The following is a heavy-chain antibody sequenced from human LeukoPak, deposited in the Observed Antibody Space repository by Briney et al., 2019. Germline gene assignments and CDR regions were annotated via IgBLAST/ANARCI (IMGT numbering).Heavy chain of an antibody. Sequence: PAGSLRLSCAASGFTLDDHATHWVRQAPGKGLEWFSLISGDGGSTYYADSVKGRFTIARDNSKNSLYLQMNSLRAEDTALYYCSRDGSLVRLDYWGQGTLVTVSS. D-gene: IGHD5-24*01. CDR1: GFTLDDHA. CDR3: SRDGSLVRLDY. V-gene: IGHV3-43*02. CDR2: ISGDGGST. J-gene: IGHJ4*02.